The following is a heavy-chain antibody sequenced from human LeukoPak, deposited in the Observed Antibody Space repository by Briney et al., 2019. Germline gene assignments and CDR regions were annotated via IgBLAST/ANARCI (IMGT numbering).Heavy chain of an antibody. CDR2: IYYSGST. CDR1: GGSISSYY. J-gene: IGHJ5*02. CDR3: ARDRTVKGGNWFDP. Sequence: SETLSLTCTVSGGSISSYYWSWIRRPPGMGLEWIGYIYYSGSTNYNPSLKSRVTISVDTSKNQFSLKLSSVTAADTAVYYRARDRTVKGGNWFDPWGQGTLVTVSS. D-gene: IGHD4-17*01. V-gene: IGHV4-59*01.